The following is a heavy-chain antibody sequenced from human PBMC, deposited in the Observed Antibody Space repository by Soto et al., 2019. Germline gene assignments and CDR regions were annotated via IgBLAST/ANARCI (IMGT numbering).Heavy chain of an antibody. D-gene: IGHD2-2*02. CDR2: IIPIFGTA. CDR1: GGTFSSYA. J-gene: IGHJ6*02. CDR3: ARQTIGYCSSTSCHRGYYYYGMDV. Sequence: GASVKVSCKASGGTFSSYAISWVRQAPGQGLEWMGGIIPIFGTANYAQKFQGRVTITADKSTSTAYMELSSLRSEDTAVYYCARQTIGYCSSTSCHRGYYYYGMDVWGQGTTVTV. V-gene: IGHV1-69*06.